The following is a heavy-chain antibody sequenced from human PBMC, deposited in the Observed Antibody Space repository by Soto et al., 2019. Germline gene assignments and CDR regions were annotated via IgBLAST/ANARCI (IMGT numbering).Heavy chain of an antibody. Sequence: QEQLVESGGGVLQPGRSLRLSCAASGFTFSHYGIHLVRQAPGKGLEWVAVISYDESNQYYADSVKGRFTISRDNSKNTLYLQMNRLTAGDTAVYYFAKDKRYSYGRLSWYFDIWGRGTLVTVSS. V-gene: IGHV3-30*18. CDR2: ISYDESNQ. CDR3: AKDKRYSYGRLSWYFDI. J-gene: IGHJ2*01. CDR1: GFTFSHYG. D-gene: IGHD5-18*01.